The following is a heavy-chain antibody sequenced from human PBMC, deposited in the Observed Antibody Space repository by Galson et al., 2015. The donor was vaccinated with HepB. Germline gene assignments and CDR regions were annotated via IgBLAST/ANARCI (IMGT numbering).Heavy chain of an antibody. Sequence: SCAASGFTFNNYSMNWVRQAPGKGLEWVSYISSSSSTIYYADSVKGRFTISRDNAKNSLYLQMNSLRAEDTAVYYCARGIVVVVAATPGSSWFDPWGQGTLVTVSS. CDR2: ISSSSSTI. V-gene: IGHV3-48*01. CDR1: GFTFNNYS. J-gene: IGHJ5*02. D-gene: IGHD2-15*01. CDR3: ARGIVVVVAATPGSSWFDP.